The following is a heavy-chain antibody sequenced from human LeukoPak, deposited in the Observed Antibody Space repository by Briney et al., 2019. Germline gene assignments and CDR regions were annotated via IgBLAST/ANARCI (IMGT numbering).Heavy chain of an antibody. V-gene: IGHV3-66*02. CDR3: AGNNYASGTFLVY. D-gene: IGHD3-10*01. CDR1: GFTVGSNY. J-gene: IGHJ4*02. CDR2: IYSGGST. Sequence: GGSLRLSCAASGFTVGSNYMNWVRQAPGKGFEWVSSIYSGGSTDYAGSVKGRFTISRDSSKNTVCLQMDSLRSDDTAVYYCAGNNYASGTFLVYWGQGTLVTVSS.